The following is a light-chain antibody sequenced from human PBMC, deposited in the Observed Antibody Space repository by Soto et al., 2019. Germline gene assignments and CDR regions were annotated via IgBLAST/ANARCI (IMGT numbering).Light chain of an antibody. CDR2: GAA. CDR1: QSIGTD. V-gene: IGKV3-15*01. Sequence: EIVVTQSPATLSVSPGERATLSCRASQSIGTDLAWYQQKPGQAPRLLIFGAATKTTGVPARFSRSGSGTEFTRTISSLQSEDSAVYFCQHYFKWTWKFGQGTKVEI. J-gene: IGKJ1*01. CDR3: QHYFKWTWK.